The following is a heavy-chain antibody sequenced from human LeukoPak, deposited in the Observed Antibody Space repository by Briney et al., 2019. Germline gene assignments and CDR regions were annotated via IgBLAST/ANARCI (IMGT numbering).Heavy chain of an antibody. CDR2: IYYSGST. CDR1: GGSISSYY. D-gene: IGHD3-10*01. Sequence: KSSETLSLTCTVSGGSISSYYWSWIRQPPGKGLGWIGYIYYSGSTNYNPSLKSRVTISVDTSKNQFSLKLSSVTAADTAVYYCARHYSDYYGSGSYYHDYWGQGTLVTVSS. V-gene: IGHV4-59*08. CDR3: ARHYSDYYGSGSYYHDY. J-gene: IGHJ4*02.